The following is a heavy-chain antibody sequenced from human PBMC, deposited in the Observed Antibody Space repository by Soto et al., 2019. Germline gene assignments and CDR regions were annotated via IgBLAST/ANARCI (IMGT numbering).Heavy chain of an antibody. J-gene: IGHJ4*02. V-gene: IGHV5-51*01. CDR2: IYPGDHEA. CDR3: ARSPRSSAYFDY. D-gene: IGHD6-13*01. Sequence: LGESLKISCRCSGYTFSNFWISWVRDLHGKGLEWMGIIYPGDHEARYSTSLHGKVTISADKSINTAYLQWSSLEATESAFYYCARSPRSSAYFDYWGQGALVTVSS. CDR1: GYTFSNFW.